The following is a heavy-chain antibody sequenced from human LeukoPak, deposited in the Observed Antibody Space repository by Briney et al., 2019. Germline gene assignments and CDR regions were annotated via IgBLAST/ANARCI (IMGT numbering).Heavy chain of an antibody. D-gene: IGHD2-15*01. CDR2: ISSSGSTI. CDR1: GFTFSSYE. CDR3: ARVPSDIVVVVAARGRSDFDY. J-gene: IGHJ4*02. Sequence: GSLRLSCAASGFTFSSYEMNWVRQAPGKGLEWVSYISSSGSTIYYADSVKGRFTISRDNAKNSLYLQMNSLRAEDTAVHYCARVPSDIVVVVAARGRSDFDYWGQGTLVTVSS. V-gene: IGHV3-48*03.